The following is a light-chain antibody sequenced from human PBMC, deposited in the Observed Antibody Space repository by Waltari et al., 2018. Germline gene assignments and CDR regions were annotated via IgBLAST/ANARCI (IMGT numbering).Light chain of an antibody. CDR3: QHYVRLPAT. CDR2: GTS. Sequence: EIVLAQSPGTLSLSPGDRATVSCRASQSVSRSLAWYQQKPGQAPRLLIYGTSIKATGIPDRFSGSGSGTGFSLTISRLESEDFAVYYCQHYVRLPATFGQGTKVEIK. V-gene: IGKV3-20*01. J-gene: IGKJ1*01. CDR1: QSVSRS.